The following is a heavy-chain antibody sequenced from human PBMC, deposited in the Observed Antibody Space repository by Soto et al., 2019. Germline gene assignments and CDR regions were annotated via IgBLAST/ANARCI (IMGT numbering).Heavy chain of an antibody. CDR1: GGSISGHA. J-gene: IGHJ4*02. D-gene: IGHD5-12*01. CDR2: IYPSGST. V-gene: IGHV4-4*07. Sequence: PAETLSLTCTVSGGSISGHACIWFGQPSVRGLEWIGHIYPSGSTSYNPSLRSRVTMSLDTSNNQIFLNLTSVTAADTAVFYCVRGRSYSVYDFWGPGTLVTVSS. CDR3: VRGRSYSVYDF.